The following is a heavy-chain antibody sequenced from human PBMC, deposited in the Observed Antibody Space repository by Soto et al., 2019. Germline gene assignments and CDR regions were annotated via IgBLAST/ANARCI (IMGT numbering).Heavy chain of an antibody. CDR1: GFTFSTYP. J-gene: IGHJ4*02. Sequence: GGSLRLSCAASGFTFSTYPLHWVRQAPGKGLEWVAVISYDETSEYYADSVKGRFTISRDNSKNTLYLQMDSLRAEDTAVYYCARAYLVIPHSVIDYWGQGTLVTV. CDR2: ISYDETSE. V-gene: IGHV3-30-3*01. CDR3: ARAYLVIPHSVIDY. D-gene: IGHD2-15*01.